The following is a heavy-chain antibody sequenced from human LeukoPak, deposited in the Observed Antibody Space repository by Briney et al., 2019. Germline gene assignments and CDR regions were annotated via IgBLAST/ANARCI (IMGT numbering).Heavy chain of an antibody. J-gene: IGHJ3*02. CDR2: IYYSGST. CDR3: AREGIYFDSSGYYYHAFDI. CDR1: GGSISSYY. Sequence: SETLSLTCTVSGGSISSYYWSWIRQPPGKGLEWIGYIYYSGSTNYNPSLKSRVTISVDTSKNQFSLKLSSVTAADTAVYYLAREGIYFDSSGYYYHAFDIWGQGTMVTVSS. V-gene: IGHV4-59*01. D-gene: IGHD3-22*01.